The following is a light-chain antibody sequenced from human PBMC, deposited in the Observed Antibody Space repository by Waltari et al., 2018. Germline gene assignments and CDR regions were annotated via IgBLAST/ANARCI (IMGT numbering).Light chain of an antibody. CDR2: GAS. CDR1: QSVSSK. V-gene: IGKV3-15*01. J-gene: IGKJ1*01. CDR3: QQYNNWPPWT. Sequence: EIVMTQSPGTLYVSPGERVTLPCRASQSVSSKLAWYQQKPGQAPRLLIYGASTRATGIPARFSGSGSGTEFTLTISSLQSEDFAIYYCQQYNNWPPWTFGQGTKVEIK.